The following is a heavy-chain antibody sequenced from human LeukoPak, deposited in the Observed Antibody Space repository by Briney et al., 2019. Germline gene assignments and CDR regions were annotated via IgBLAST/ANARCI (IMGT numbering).Heavy chain of an antibody. V-gene: IGHV3-30*03. CDR1: GFTFSSYG. CDR3: ARDPSVTGGDY. J-gene: IGHJ4*02. CDR2: ISYDGSNK. Sequence: GRSLRLSCAASGFTFSSYGMHWVRQAPGKGLERVAVISYDGSNKYYADSVKGRFTISRDNFKNTLYLQMNSLRAEDTAVYYCARDPSVTGGDYWGRGTLVTVSS. D-gene: IGHD2-21*02.